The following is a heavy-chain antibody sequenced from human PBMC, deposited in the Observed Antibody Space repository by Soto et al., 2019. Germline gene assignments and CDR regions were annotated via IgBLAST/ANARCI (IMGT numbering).Heavy chain of an antibody. CDR3: ARGRGGFDIVVVPAYYGMDV. D-gene: IGHD2-2*01. CDR1: GGSFSGYY. V-gene: IGHV4-34*01. CDR2: INHSGST. J-gene: IGHJ6*02. Sequence: QVQLQQWGAGLLKPSETLSLTCAVYGGSFSGYYWSWIRQPPGKGLEWIGEINHSGSTNYNPSLTSRVTISVDSSKNQFSLKLSSVTAADTAVYYCARGRGGFDIVVVPAYYGMDVWGQGTTVTVSS.